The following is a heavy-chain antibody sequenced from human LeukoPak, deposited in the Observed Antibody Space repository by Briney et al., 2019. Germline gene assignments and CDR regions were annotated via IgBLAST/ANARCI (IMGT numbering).Heavy chain of an antibody. Sequence: SETLSLTCAVSGGSISSSNWWSWARQPPGKGLEWIGEIYHSGSTNYNPSLKSRVTISVDKSKNQFSLKLSSVTAADTAVYYCARELITAVAAVFDYWGQGTLVAVSS. D-gene: IGHD6-19*01. J-gene: IGHJ4*02. CDR2: IYHSGST. CDR1: GGSISSSNW. V-gene: IGHV4-4*02. CDR3: ARELITAVAAVFDY.